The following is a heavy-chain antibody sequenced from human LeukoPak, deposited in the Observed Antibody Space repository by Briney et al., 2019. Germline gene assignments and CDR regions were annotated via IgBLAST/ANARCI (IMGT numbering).Heavy chain of an antibody. J-gene: IGHJ4*02. CDR3: ARDPGYCSGGSCSFDY. V-gene: IGHV4-39*02. D-gene: IGHD2-15*01. Sequence: SETLSLTCTVSGGSISSRSYYWGWIRQPPGKGLEWIGSIYYSGSTYYNPSLKSRVTISVDTSKNQFSLKLSSVTAADTAVYYCARDPGYCSGGSCSFDYWGQGTLVTVSS. CDR2: IYYSGST. CDR1: GGSISSRSYY.